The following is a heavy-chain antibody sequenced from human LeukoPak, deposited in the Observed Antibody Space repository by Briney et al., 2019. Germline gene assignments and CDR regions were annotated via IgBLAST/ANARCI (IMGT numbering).Heavy chain of an antibody. CDR1: GFTFSNYA. Sequence: GGSLRLSCEPSGFTFSNYAIHWVRQAPGKGLEWVAVISYDGSNTNYADSVKGRFTISRDNSKTTLYLQMNSLRAEDTALYYCAKRAGTATIVRGYFDNLGQGTLVIVSS. CDR2: ISYDGSNT. CDR3: AKRAGTATIVRGYFDN. J-gene: IGHJ4*02. V-gene: IGHV3-30-3*02. D-gene: IGHD3-16*02.